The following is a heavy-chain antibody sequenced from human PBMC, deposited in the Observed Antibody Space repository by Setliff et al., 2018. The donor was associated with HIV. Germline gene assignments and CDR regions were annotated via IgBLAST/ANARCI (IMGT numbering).Heavy chain of an antibody. CDR3: ARHAVPHYYDSSGPS. V-gene: IGHV4-59*08. J-gene: IGHJ5*02. CDR2: AYYNGTT. CDR1: GGSITSHY. D-gene: IGHD3-22*01. Sequence: SETLSLTCIVSGGSITSHYWGWIRQPPGKGLEWIGFAYYNGTTYYNSSLRSRVTISVDTSKNQFSLKLNSVTAADTAVYYCARHAVPHYYDSSGPSWGPGTLVTVSS.